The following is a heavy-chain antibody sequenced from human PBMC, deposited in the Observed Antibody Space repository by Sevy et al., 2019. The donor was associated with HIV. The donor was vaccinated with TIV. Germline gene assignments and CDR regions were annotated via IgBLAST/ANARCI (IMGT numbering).Heavy chain of an antibody. J-gene: IGHJ4*02. CDR1: GFTFNNYN. V-gene: IGHV3-21*01. CDR3: TRDRGGLRGGAFDY. CDR2: ITGSGTYI. D-gene: IGHD3-16*01. Sequence: GGSLRLSCAASGFTFNNYNMSWVRQAPGKGLEWVSSITGSGTYIYYADSLKGRFTISRDNAKNSFYLQMNSLRAEESAVYYCTRDRGGLRGGAFDYWGQGTLVTVSS.